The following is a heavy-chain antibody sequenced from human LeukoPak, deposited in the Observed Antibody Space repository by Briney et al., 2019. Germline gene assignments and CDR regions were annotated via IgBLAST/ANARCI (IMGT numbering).Heavy chain of an antibody. D-gene: IGHD5-12*01. CDR2: FDPEDGET. V-gene: IGHV1-24*01. J-gene: IGHJ6*02. Sequence: ASVKVSCKVSGYTLTELSMHWVRQAPGKGLEWMGGFDPEDGETIYAQKFQGRVTMTEDTSTDTAYMELSSLRSEDTAVYYCARDISVVATIGSYYYYGMDVWGQGTTVTVSS. CDR1: GYTLTELS. CDR3: ARDISVVATIGSYYYYGMDV.